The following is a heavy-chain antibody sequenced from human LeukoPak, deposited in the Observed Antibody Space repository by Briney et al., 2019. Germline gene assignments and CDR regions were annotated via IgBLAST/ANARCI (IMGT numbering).Heavy chain of an antibody. CDR3: ARDHNYAFDN. CDR2: VGIDSGNT. J-gene: IGHJ4*02. D-gene: IGHD1-1*01. V-gene: IGHV3-21*05. CDR1: GLSFIEYS. Sequence: GASQRLYCTASGLSFIEYSMDSAGQPARKGLGWISYVGIDSGNTKYAGSVRGRFTISADKAKTSLHLQMTSLRVEDTAVYYCARDHNYAFDNGGQGTLVSVAS.